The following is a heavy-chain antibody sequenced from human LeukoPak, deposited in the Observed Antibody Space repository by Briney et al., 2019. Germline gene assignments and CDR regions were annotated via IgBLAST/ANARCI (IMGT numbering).Heavy chain of an antibody. CDR1: GGSISTNNW. D-gene: IGHD2/OR15-2a*01. V-gene: IGHV4-4*02. CDR2: IYHRGST. CDR3: ARLTPTTLSLYYYYMDV. J-gene: IGHJ6*03. Sequence: SETLSLTCAVTGGSISTNNWWSWVRQPPGKGLEWIGEIYHRGSTGYNPSLKSRVTISVDKSKNQFSLKMISVTAADTAVYYCARLTPTTLSLYYYYMDVWGKGTTVTVSS.